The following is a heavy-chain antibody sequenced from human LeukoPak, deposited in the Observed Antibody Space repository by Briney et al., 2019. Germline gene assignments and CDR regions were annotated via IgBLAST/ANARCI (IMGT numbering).Heavy chain of an antibody. D-gene: IGHD2-2*01. CDR2: ISYDGSNK. V-gene: IGHV3-30*19. Sequence: PGGSLRLSCAASGFAASGFTFSTFGMHWVRQAPGKGLEWVTVISYDGSNKYYADSVKGRFTISRDNSKNTLYLQMNSLRAEDTAVYYCARDGGGLSSLRYFDYWGQGTLVTVSS. CDR3: ARDGGGLSSLRYFDY. CDR1: SGFAASGFTFSTFG. J-gene: IGHJ4*02.